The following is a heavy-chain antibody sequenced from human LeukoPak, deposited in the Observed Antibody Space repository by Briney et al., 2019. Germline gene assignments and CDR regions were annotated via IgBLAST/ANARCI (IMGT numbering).Heavy chain of an antibody. CDR1: GYIFSSYA. Sequence: GGSLRLSCEASGYIFSSYAMSWVRQAPGKGLEWVSVISNSGATTDYADSVKGRFTISRDNSKNTLSPQMNSLRAEDTAVYYCAKEELYYYGSGTYYTLAPFDYWGQGTLVTVSS. CDR3: AKEELYYYGSGTYYTLAPFDY. J-gene: IGHJ4*02. V-gene: IGHV3-23*01. D-gene: IGHD3-10*01. CDR2: ISNSGATT.